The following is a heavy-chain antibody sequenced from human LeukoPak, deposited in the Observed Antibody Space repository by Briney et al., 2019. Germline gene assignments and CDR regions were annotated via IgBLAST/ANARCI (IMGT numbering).Heavy chain of an antibody. Sequence: GGSLRLSCAASGFTFSGYWMTWVRQAPGKGLEWVANIKQDGSEKYYVDSVKGRFTISRDNAKNSLYLQMNSLRAEDTAVYYCARDRLRFLEWLSRPSWGQGTLVTVSS. D-gene: IGHD3-3*01. CDR2: IKQDGSEK. V-gene: IGHV3-7*01. J-gene: IGHJ5*02. CDR1: GFTFSGYW. CDR3: ARDRLRFLEWLSRPS.